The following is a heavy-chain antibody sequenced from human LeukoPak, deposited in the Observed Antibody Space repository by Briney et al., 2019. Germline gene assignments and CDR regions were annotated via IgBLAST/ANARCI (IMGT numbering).Heavy chain of an antibody. CDR3: ARGGVVGAGTPFDY. CDR1: GGSISSGDYY. Sequence: PSQTLSLTCTVSGGSISSGDYYWSWIRQPPGKGLEWIGYIYYSGSTYYNPSLKSRVTISVDTSKNQFSLKLSSVTAADTAVYYCARGGVVGAGTPFDYWGQGTLVTVSS. CDR2: IYYSGST. V-gene: IGHV4-30-4*01. J-gene: IGHJ4*02. D-gene: IGHD1-26*01.